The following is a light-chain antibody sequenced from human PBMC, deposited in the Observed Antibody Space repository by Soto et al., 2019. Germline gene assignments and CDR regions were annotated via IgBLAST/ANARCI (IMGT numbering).Light chain of an antibody. Sequence: EIVLTQSPGTLSLSPGERATLSCRASQSVNSNFLAWYQQKPGQAPRLLIYGVNTTAAGVPDRFSGSESGTDFTLTITRLEPEDFAMYYCKQYVRSPLWYTFGQGTKL. CDR3: KQYVRSPLWYT. J-gene: IGKJ2*01. V-gene: IGKV3-20*01. CDR1: QSVNSNF. CDR2: GVN.